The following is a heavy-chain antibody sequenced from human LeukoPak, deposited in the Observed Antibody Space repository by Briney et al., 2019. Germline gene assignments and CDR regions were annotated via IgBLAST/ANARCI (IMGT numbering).Heavy chain of an antibody. CDR3: ARDPGRGDYYYYMDV. Sequence: SETLSLTCTVSGGSISSYYWSWIRQPPGKGLEWIGYIYYSGSTNYNPSLKSRVTISVDTSKNQFSLKLSSVTAADTAVYYCARDPGRGDYYYYMDVWGKGTTVTVSS. V-gene: IGHV4-59*13. J-gene: IGHJ6*03. D-gene: IGHD3-10*01. CDR2: IYYSGST. CDR1: GGSISSYY.